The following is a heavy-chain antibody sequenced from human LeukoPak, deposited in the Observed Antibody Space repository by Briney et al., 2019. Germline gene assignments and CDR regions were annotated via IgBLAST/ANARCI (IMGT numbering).Heavy chain of an antibody. CDR2: IRYDGSNK. CDR3: ARDLGPYQLLYVFDY. CDR1: GFTFSSYG. D-gene: IGHD2-2*02. J-gene: IGHJ4*02. V-gene: IGHV3-30*02. Sequence: PGGSLRLSCAASGFTFSSYGMHWVRQAPGKGLEWVAFIRYDGSNKYYADSVKGRFTISRDNSKNTLYLQMNSLRAEDTAVYYCARDLGPYQLLYVFDYWGQGTLVTVSS.